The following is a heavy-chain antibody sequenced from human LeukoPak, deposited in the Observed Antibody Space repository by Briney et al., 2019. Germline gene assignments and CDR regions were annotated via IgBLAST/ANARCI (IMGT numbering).Heavy chain of an antibody. CDR2: IRASGGTA. V-gene: IGHV3-23*01. Sequence: QPGGSLRLSCAASGFTFNSYGMHWVRQAPGKGLEWVSAIRASGGTAYYADSVKGRFTISGDNSKNTLYLQMNSLRAEDTAVYYCAKVWAHDGSGNPYWHFDLWGRGTLVTVSS. CDR1: GFTFNSYG. CDR3: AKVWAHDGSGNPYWHFDL. D-gene: IGHD3-10*01. J-gene: IGHJ2*01.